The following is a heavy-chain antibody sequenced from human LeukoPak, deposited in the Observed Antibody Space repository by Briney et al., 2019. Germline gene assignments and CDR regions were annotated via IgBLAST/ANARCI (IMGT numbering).Heavy chain of an antibody. Sequence: SETLSLTCTVSGGSISSYYWSWIRQPAGKGLEWIGRIYTSGSTYYNPSLKSRVTMSVDTSKNQFSLKLSSVTAADTAVYYCAREQLWRPYYYYGMDVWGQGTTVTVSS. CDR2: IYTSGST. J-gene: IGHJ6*02. V-gene: IGHV4-4*07. CDR1: GGSISSYY. CDR3: AREQLWRPYYYYGMDV. D-gene: IGHD5-18*01.